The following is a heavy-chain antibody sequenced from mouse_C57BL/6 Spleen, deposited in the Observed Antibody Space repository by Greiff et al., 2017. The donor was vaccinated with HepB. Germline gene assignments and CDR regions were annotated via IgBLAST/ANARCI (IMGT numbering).Heavy chain of an antibody. Sequence: QVQLQQSGAELVKPGASVKLSCKASGYTFTSYWMQWVKQRPGQGLEWIGEIDPSDSYTNYNQKFKGKATLTVDTSSSTAYMQLSSLTSEDSAVYYCARGYYGSSFFAYWGQGTLVTVSA. J-gene: IGHJ3*01. V-gene: IGHV1-50*01. CDR2: IDPSDSYT. D-gene: IGHD1-1*01. CDR1: GYTFTSYW. CDR3: ARGYYGSSFFAY.